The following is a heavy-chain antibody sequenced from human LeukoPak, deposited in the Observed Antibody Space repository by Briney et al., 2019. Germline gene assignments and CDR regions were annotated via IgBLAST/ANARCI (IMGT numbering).Heavy chain of an antibody. V-gene: IGHV3-23*01. CDR3: ATARRYDFWSGYYFDY. CDR2: IRGSGGSA. CDR1: GFTFSSYA. D-gene: IGHD3-3*01. J-gene: IGHJ4*02. Sequence: PGGSLRLSCAASGFTFSSYAMSWVRQAPGKGLEWVSAIRGSGGSAYYADSVKGRFTISRDNSKNTLYLQMNSLRAEDTAVYYCATARRYDFWSGYYFDYWGQGTLVTVSS.